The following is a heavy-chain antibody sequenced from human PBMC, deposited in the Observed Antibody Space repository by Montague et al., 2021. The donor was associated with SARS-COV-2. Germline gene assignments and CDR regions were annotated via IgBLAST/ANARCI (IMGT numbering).Heavy chain of an antibody. CDR1: GGSISSNCCY. CDR3: ASRTYYYDSSGSDALDI. D-gene: IGHD3-22*01. J-gene: IGHJ3*02. Sequence: SETLSLTCTVSGGSISSNCCYWSWLRPRTGMGLEWNGNITCSRSSYYTPALRSRVTISRDTTKNQFSLKLSSVTAADTAVYYCASRTYYYDSSGSDALDIWGQGTMVTVSS. V-gene: IGHV4-39*01. CDR2: ITCSRSS.